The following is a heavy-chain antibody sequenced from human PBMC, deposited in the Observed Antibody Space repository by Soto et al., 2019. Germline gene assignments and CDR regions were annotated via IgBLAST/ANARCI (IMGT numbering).Heavy chain of an antibody. V-gene: IGHV4-59*01. D-gene: IGHD3-22*01. Sequence: SETLSLTCTVSGGSFSSYYWSWIRQPPGKGLEWIGHIYYSGRTNYNPSLKSRVTISGDTSKNQLSLKLSSVTAADTAVYYCGRDYYYDSLGYPGVYYYGMDVWGQGTTVTVS. CDR1: GGSFSSYY. CDR2: IYYSGRT. J-gene: IGHJ6*02. CDR3: GRDYYYDSLGYPGVYYYGMDV.